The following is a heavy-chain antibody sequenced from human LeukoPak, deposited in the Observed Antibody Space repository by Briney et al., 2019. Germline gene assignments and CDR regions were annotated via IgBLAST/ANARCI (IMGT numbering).Heavy chain of an antibody. CDR2: TYYSGST. J-gene: IGHJ3*02. CDR1: GGSISSSSYY. Sequence: SETLSLTCTVSGGSISSSSYYWGWIRQPPGKGLEWIGSTYYSGSTYYNPSLKSRVTISVDTSKNQFSLKLSSVTAADTAVYYCARAYYDSSGYYLDAFDIWGQGTMVTVSS. D-gene: IGHD3-22*01. CDR3: ARAYYDSSGYYLDAFDI. V-gene: IGHV4-39*07.